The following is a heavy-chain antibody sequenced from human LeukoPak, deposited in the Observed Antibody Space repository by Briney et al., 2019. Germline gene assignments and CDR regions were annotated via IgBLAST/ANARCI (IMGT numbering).Heavy chain of an antibody. CDR1: GYSFTSYW. Sequence: GESLKISCKGSGYSFTSYWIGWVRQMPGKGLEWMGIIYPGDSDTKYSPSFQGQVTISADKSITTACLQWSSLKASDTAMYYCARHNYGGNSLYWYFDLWGRGTLVTVSS. CDR2: IYPGDSDT. V-gene: IGHV5-51*01. CDR3: ARHNYGGNSLYWYFDL. J-gene: IGHJ2*01. D-gene: IGHD4-23*01.